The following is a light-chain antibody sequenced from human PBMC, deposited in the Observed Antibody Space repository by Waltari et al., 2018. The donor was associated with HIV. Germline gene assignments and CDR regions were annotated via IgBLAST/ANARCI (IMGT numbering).Light chain of an antibody. CDR1: ASDIGRY. CDR3: TSYIGASRL. Sequence: QSALAQPASVSGSPGQSITISCTGDASDIGRYVPWYQQHPGTVPKLIIFDVTQRPSGISYRFSGSKSGNTASLSISGLQAEDEAHYFRTSYIGASRLFGGGTKVTVL. V-gene: IGLV2-14*03. J-gene: IGLJ2*01. CDR2: DVT.